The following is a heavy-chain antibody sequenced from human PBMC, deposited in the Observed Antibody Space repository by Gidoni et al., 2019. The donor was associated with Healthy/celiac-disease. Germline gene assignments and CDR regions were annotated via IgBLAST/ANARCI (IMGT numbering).Heavy chain of an antibody. CDR2: ISSSSSTI. V-gene: IGHV3-48*04. J-gene: IGHJ4*02. CDR1: GFTFGSYG. D-gene: IGHD3-16*02. CDR3: ARDCGLGFGGVIGGADY. Sequence: EVQLVESGGGLVRPGGSRGPSCAALGFTFGSYGMNWVRQAPGKGLEWVSYISSSSSTIYYEDSVKGRFTISRDNAKNSLYLQMNSLRAEDTAVYYCARDCGLGFGGVIGGADYWGQGTLVTVSS.